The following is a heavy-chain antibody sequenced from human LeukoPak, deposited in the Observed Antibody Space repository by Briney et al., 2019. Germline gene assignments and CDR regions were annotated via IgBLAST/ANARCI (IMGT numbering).Heavy chain of an antibody. D-gene: IGHD2-15*01. CDR3: AKDPDTTYCSGGSCYTNWFDP. CDR2: ISGGGGST. Sequence: GGSLTLSCAVSGFTFSSYAMSWVRQPPGKGLEWVSDISGGGGSTYYADSGKGRFTISRDNSKNTLYLQMNSMRAEDTAVYYCAKDPDTTYCSGGSCYTNWFDPWGQGTLVTVSS. V-gene: IGHV3-23*01. J-gene: IGHJ5*02. CDR1: GFTFSSYA.